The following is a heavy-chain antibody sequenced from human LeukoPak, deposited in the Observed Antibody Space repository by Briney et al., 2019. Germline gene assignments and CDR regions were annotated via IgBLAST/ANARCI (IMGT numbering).Heavy chain of an antibody. CDR3: ARRSGYGGYFDY. CDR2: LYPGDSDT. V-gene: IGHV5-51*01. Sequence: PGGALKISCKGSGYRLKRYWIGWVRPMPRKGVEGMGILYPGDSDTRYSPSFQGQVTISAHKSISTAYLQWSSLKASDTAMYYCARRSGYGGYFDYWGQGILVTVSS. D-gene: IGHD3-22*01. CDR1: GYRLKRYW. J-gene: IGHJ4*02.